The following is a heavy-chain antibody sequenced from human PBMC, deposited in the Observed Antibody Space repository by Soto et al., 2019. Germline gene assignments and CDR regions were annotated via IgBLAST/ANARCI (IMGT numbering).Heavy chain of an antibody. CDR3: ARSQFGSFYRKYFDS. CDR2: IYHSDTT. D-gene: IGHD1-26*01. V-gene: IGHV4-59*11. Sequence: QVQLQESGPGLVKPSGTLSLTCSVSGESIVGLPYWNWIRQSPGQGLEWLGHIYHSDTTTYNPSFKSRVSMSVDTSKNQFSLTLNYVTTPDTAVYYCARSQFGSFYRKYFDSWGPGIRVAVSS. CDR1: GESIVGLPY. J-gene: IGHJ4*02.